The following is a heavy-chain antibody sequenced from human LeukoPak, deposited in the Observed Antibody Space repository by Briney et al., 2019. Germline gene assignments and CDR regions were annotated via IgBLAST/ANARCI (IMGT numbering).Heavy chain of an antibody. V-gene: IGHV4-34*01. CDR1: GGSFSRYF. D-gene: IGHD5-24*01. CDR3: ARGATISENGYFDF. J-gene: IGHJ4*03. Sequence: PETLSLTCAVYGGSFSRYFWRWIRQSPGKGLKGIAEIDHRGDTNYNPSVTSRVTISVDTSKNQFSLKVRSLSAADTAVYYCARGATISENGYFDFWGQGTLVTVSS. CDR2: IDHRGDT.